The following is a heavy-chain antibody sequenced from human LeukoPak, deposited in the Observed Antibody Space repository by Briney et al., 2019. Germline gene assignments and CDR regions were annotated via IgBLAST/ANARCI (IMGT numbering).Heavy chain of an antibody. CDR3: ARDSIPIAVPGTTRGFDY. CDR1: GDSVSSNSAA. D-gene: IGHD6-19*01. J-gene: IGHJ4*02. Sequence: SQTLSLTCAISGDSVSSNSAAWNWIRQSPWRGLEWLGRTYYRSKWYNDYAVSVKSRITINPDTSKNQFSLQLNSVTPEDTAVYYCARDSIPIAVPGTTRGFDYWGQGTLVTVSS. CDR2: TYYRSKWYN. V-gene: IGHV6-1*01.